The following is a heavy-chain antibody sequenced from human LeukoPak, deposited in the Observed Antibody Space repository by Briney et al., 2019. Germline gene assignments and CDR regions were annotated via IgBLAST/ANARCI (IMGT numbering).Heavy chain of an antibody. CDR2: INPNSGGT. Sequence: ASVKVSCKASGYTFTGYYMHWVRQAPGQGLEWMGWINPNSGGTNYAQKFQGRVTMTRDTSISTAYMELSRLRPDDTAVYYCARDQRFLEWLFLDYWGQGTLVTVSS. CDR3: ARDQRFLEWLFLDY. D-gene: IGHD3-3*01. J-gene: IGHJ4*02. CDR1: GYTFTGYY. V-gene: IGHV1-2*02.